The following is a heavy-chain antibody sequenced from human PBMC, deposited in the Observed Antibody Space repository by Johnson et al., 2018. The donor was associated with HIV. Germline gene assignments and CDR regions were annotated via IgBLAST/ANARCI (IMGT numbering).Heavy chain of an antibody. Sequence: QVQLVESGGGVVQPGGSLRLSCAASGFTFSNYGMPWVRQAPGKALELVAFIRYDGSDKYYEHSVKARFTVSTDKSKNPLYLQMNGLGPEDTDADYCAKDRKGSSSWLRSGLAFDIWGQGTMVTVSS. V-gene: IGHV3-30*02. CDR3: AKDRKGSSSWLRSGLAFDI. J-gene: IGHJ3*02. CDR2: IRYDGSDK. CDR1: GFTFSNYG. D-gene: IGHD6-13*01.